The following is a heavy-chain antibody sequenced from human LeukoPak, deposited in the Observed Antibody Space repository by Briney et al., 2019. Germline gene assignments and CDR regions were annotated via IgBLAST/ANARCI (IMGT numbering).Heavy chain of an antibody. CDR3: ASYMVRGPSYFDY. CDR1: GGSISSSSYY. Sequence: AETLSLTCTVSGGSISSSSYYWAWIRQPPGKGLEWIGSVYYRGSTYYNPSLKSRVTISVDTSKNQFSLKLSSVTAADTAVYYCASYMVRGPSYFDYWGQGTMVSVSS. D-gene: IGHD3-10*01. J-gene: IGHJ4*02. V-gene: IGHV4-39*01. CDR2: VYYRGST.